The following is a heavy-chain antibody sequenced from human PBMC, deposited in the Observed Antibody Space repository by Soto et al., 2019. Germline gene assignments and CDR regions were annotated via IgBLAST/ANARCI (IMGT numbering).Heavy chain of an antibody. V-gene: IGHV1-69*01. Sequence: QVQLVQSGAEVKKPGSSVKVSCKASGGTFSSYAISWVRQAPGQGLEWMGGIIPIFGTANYAQKFQGRVTITADESTSTAYVELSSLRSEDTAVYYCARLEYGGNDYYYYCGMDVWGQGTTVTVSS. CDR3: ARLEYGGNDYYYYCGMDV. D-gene: IGHD4-17*01. CDR2: IIPIFGTA. J-gene: IGHJ6*02. CDR1: GGTFSSYA.